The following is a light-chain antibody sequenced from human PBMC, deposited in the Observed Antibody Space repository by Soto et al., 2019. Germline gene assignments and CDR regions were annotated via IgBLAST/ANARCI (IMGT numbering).Light chain of an antibody. V-gene: IGKV3D-15*02. Sequence: EVVMTQSPATLSVSPGERATLSCRASETVATNLAWYQQKPGQAPRLLISGASTRAAGISDRFRGSGSGTEFTLTISSLRSEDFAVYYCQQYITSPYTFGQGTILEIK. CDR3: QQYITSPYT. CDR1: ETVATN. CDR2: GAS. J-gene: IGKJ2*01.